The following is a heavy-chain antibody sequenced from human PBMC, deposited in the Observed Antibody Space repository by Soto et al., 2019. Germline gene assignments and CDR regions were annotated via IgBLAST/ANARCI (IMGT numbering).Heavy chain of an antibody. J-gene: IGHJ3*02. CDR1: GASINSYY. D-gene: IGHD5-12*01. Sequence: QVQLQESGPGLVKASETLSLTCSVSGASINSYYWSWLRQPPGQGLEWIGYIYHTGSPSYNPSVNSRVTISLVTSKNQISLTLKSVTAADTAVYYCATAKRESGYEGAFDIWGPGAMVIVSS. CDR3: ATAKRESGYEGAFDI. CDR2: IYHTGSP. V-gene: IGHV4-59*01.